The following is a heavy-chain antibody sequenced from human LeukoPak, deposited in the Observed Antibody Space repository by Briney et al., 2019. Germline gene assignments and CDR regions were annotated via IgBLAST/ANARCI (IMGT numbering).Heavy chain of an antibody. D-gene: IGHD3-22*01. J-gene: IGHJ4*02. CDR3: ARTRGSGYLTFDY. Sequence: PGGSLRLSCAASGFTFGSYWMTWVRQAPGKGLEWVANIKEDGSQKYYVDSVKGRFSISRDNTKNSLYLQMNGLRAEDTAVYYCARTRGSGYLTFDYWGQGILVTVSS. CDR1: GFTFGSYW. V-gene: IGHV3-7*01. CDR2: IKEDGSQK.